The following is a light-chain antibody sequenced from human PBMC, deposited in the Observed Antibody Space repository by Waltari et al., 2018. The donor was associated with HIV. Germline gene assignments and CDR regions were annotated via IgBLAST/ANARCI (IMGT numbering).Light chain of an antibody. V-gene: IGLV2-11*01. J-gene: IGLJ3*02. CDR3: CSYAGTYTWV. Sequence: QSALTQPRSVSGSPGQSVTIPCTGTSRDVGGYTYVSWYQQHPTKAPKLTIYDVSKRPSGVPDRFSGSKSGNTASLTISGLQAEDEADYYCCSYAGTYTWVFGGGTKLTVL. CDR1: SRDVGGYTY. CDR2: DVS.